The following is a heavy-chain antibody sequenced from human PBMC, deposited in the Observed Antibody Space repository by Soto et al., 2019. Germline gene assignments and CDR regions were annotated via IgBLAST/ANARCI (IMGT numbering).Heavy chain of an antibody. V-gene: IGHV3-23*01. J-gene: IGHJ4*02. CDR1: GFTFSRYA. Sequence: GGSLRLSCAASGFTFSRYAMTWVRQAPGKGLEWVSALTGSGDSIYYADSVKGRFTISRDNSKNTLYLQMNSLRAEDTAVYYCARDPTPMVRGPRKKGNFDYWGQGTLVTAPQ. CDR2: LTGSGDSI. D-gene: IGHD3-10*01. CDR3: ARDPTPMVRGPRKKGNFDY.